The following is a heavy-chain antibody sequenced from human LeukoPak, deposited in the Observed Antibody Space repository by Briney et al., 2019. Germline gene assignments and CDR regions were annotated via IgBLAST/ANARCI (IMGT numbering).Heavy chain of an antibody. CDR3: AKSNRDGYIYVAFDI. Sequence: GGSLRLSCAASGFTFSSYGMHWVRQAPGKGLEWVAVIWYDGSNKYYADSVKGRFTISRDNSKNTLYLQMNSLRAEDTAVYYCAKSNRDGYIYVAFDIWGQGTMVTVSS. CDR2: IWYDGSNK. CDR1: GFTFSSYG. V-gene: IGHV3-33*06. D-gene: IGHD5-24*01. J-gene: IGHJ3*02.